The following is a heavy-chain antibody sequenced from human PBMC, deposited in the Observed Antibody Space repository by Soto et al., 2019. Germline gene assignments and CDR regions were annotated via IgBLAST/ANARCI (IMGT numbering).Heavy chain of an antibody. Sequence: QVHLVESGGGVVQPGRSLRLSCAASGFIFSTYGMHWVRQAPGKGLEWVAFIWYDGSNEYYADSVKGRFTISRDNSKNTLYLQMNSLRAEDTAVYYCAREGVVAASDWGQGTLVTVSS. CDR3: AREGVVAASD. CDR2: IWYDGSNE. D-gene: IGHD2-15*01. CDR1: GFIFSTYG. J-gene: IGHJ4*02. V-gene: IGHV3-33*01.